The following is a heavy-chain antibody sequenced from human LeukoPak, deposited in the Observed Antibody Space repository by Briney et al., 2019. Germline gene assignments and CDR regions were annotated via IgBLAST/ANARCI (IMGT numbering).Heavy chain of an antibody. D-gene: IGHD6-19*01. CDR3: AKTTTGYSSGRFPGWPVDY. CDR1: GFTFSSYA. J-gene: IGHJ4*02. CDR2: IFCSGGST. V-gene: IGHV3-23*01. Sequence: PGGSLRLSCAASGFTFSSYAMYWVRQAPGRGLEWVSGIFCSGGSTHYAGSVKGRFNISRDNSKNTVYLQMNSLRAEDTAVYYCAKTTTGYSSGRFPGWPVDYWGQGTLVTVSS.